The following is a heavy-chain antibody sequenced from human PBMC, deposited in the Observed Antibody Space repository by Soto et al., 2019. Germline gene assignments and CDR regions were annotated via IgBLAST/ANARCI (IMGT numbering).Heavy chain of an antibody. Sequence: PGGSLRLSCAASGFTFSTYAMSGGRQSPGKGLEWVSTITSSGTSTYYADSVKGRFTISRDNSKITLSVQMNSLRAEDTAIYYCVRVRVAGTAYFDYWGQGTPVTVSS. J-gene: IGHJ4*02. V-gene: IGHV3-23*01. CDR3: VRVRVAGTAYFDY. D-gene: IGHD1-7*01. CDR2: ITSSGTST. CDR1: GFTFSTYA.